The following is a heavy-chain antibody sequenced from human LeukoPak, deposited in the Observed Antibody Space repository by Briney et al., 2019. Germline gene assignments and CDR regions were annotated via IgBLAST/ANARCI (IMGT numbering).Heavy chain of an antibody. CDR1: GFVFSNYW. Sequence: GGSLRLSCAASGFVFSNYWMSWIRQVPGKGLEWLANINYDGSEKYHVDSVKGRFTISRDNAKNLLYMQMNSLRVEDTAVYYCGRSEVTIPNSYWGQGTLVTVSS. CDR2: INYDGSEK. J-gene: IGHJ4*02. D-gene: IGHD2-21*02. V-gene: IGHV3-7*01. CDR3: GRSEVTIPNSY.